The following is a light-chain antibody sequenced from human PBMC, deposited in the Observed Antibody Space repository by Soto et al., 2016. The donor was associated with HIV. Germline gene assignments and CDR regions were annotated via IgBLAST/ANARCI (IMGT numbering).Light chain of an antibody. CDR2: DDS. CDR3: QVWDSDSDYVI. CDR1: NVENRR. V-gene: IGLV3-21*03. Sequence: YVLTQSPSVSVAPGKTAKITCGGQNVENRRVHWYQQKAGQAPVLVVHDDSERPSGIPERFSGSKSENTATLTINRVEAGDEADYYCQVWDSDSDYVIFGGGNQGDSP. J-gene: IGLJ2*01.